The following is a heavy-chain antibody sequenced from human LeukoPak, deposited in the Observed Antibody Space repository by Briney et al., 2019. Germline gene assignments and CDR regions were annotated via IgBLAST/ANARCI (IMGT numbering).Heavy chain of an antibody. D-gene: IGHD2-15*01. V-gene: IGHV1-8*02. Sequence: ASVKVSCKASGYTFTGYYMHWVRQAPGQGLEWMGWMNPNSGNTGYAQKFQGRVTMTRNTSISTAYMELSSLRSEDTAVYYCARVKSDCSGGSCYSEPFDYWGQGTLVTVSS. CDR2: MNPNSGNT. CDR1: GYTFTGYY. J-gene: IGHJ4*02. CDR3: ARVKSDCSGGSCYSEPFDY.